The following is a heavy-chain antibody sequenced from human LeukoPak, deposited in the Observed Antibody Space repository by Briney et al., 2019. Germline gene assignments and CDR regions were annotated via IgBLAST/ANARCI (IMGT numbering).Heavy chain of an antibody. J-gene: IGHJ5*02. D-gene: IGHD3-3*01. V-gene: IGHV1-2*02. CDR3: ARVIREDFWNPFDP. CDR2: INPNSGGT. Sequence: ASVKVSCKASGYTFTGYYMHWVRQAPGQGLEWMGWINPNSGGTNYAQKFQGRVTMTRDTSISTAYMELSRLRSDDTAVYYCARVIREDFWNPFDPWGQGTLVTVSS. CDR1: GYTFTGYY.